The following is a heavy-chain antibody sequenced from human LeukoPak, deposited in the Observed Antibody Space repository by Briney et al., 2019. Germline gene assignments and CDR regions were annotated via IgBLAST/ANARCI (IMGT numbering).Heavy chain of an antibody. Sequence: GGSLRLSCAASGFTFSSYSMNWVRQAPGKGLEWVSYISSSSSTMYYADSVKGRFTISRDNAKNSLYLQMNSLRAEDTAVYYCARDHVYYYYYMDVWGKGTTVTVSS. CDR2: ISSSSSTM. J-gene: IGHJ6*03. V-gene: IGHV3-48*01. CDR3: ARDHVYYYYYMDV. CDR1: GFTFSSYS.